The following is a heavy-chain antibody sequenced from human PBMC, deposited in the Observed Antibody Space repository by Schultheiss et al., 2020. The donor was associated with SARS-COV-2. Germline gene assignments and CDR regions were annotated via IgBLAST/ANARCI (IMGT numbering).Heavy chain of an antibody. V-gene: IGHV3-11*03. D-gene: IGHD5-12*01. Sequence: GGSLRLSCAASGFTFSDYYMSWIRQAPGKGLEWVSYISSSSSYTNYADSVKGRFTISRDNAKNSLYLQMNSLRAEDTAVYYCARRDSGFDFPRYWGQGTLVTVAS. CDR2: ISSSSSYT. J-gene: IGHJ4*02. CDR1: GFTFSDYY. CDR3: ARRDSGFDFPRY.